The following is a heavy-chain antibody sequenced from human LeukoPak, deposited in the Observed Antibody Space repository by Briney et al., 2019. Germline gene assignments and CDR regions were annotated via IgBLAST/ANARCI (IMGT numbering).Heavy chain of an antibody. CDR2: INTYKGNT. Sequence: GASVKVSCKASGYSFNSYGISWVRQAPGQGLEWMGWINTYKGNTNYAQKFQGRVSMTTDRSTSTAYLELRCLRSDDTAVYYCARDQKVGTTATYTPFDPWGQGTLVTVSS. V-gene: IGHV1-18*01. CDR1: GYSFNSYG. J-gene: IGHJ5*02. CDR3: ARDQKVGTTATYTPFDP. D-gene: IGHD1-26*01.